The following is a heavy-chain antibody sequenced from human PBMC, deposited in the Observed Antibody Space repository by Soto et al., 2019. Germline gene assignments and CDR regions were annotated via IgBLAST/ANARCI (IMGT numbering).Heavy chain of an antibody. CDR2: ITASGGST. J-gene: IGHJ4*02. Sequence: EMQLLESGGGLVQPGGSLRLSCAASGFTFSNYAMSWVRQAPGKGLEWVSAITASGGSTFYADSVKGRFTISRDNSENTLLLQMNSLRVEDTAMYYCATGWMATVTYSDSWGQGTLVTVSS. V-gene: IGHV3-23*01. CDR1: GFTFSNYA. D-gene: IGHD4-17*01. CDR3: ATGWMATVTYSDS.